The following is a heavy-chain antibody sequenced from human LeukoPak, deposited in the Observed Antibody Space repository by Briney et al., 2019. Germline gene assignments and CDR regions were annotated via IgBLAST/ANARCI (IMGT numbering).Heavy chain of an antibody. J-gene: IGHJ5*02. CDR2: IYPADSDI. V-gene: IGHV5-51*01. CDR1: GYSINNYW. CDR3: ARQEYCSGGSCYTWFDP. D-gene: IGHD2-15*01. Sequence: GESLKISCKGSGYSINNYWIGWVRQMPGKGLEWMGIIYPADSDIRYSPSFQGQVTISADKSISAAYLQWSSLKASDTAMYYCARQEYCSGGSCYTWFDPWGQGTLVTVSS.